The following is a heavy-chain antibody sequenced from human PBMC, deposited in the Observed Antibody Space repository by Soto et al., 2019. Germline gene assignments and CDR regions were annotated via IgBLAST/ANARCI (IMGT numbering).Heavy chain of an antibody. Sequence: QVQLVESGGGVVQPGSSLRLSCAASGFSFSNYDMHWVRQAPGKGLEWVALIWYDGSDKNYVDSVKGRFTLSRDNSKSTLYLQMNSLRVEDTAVYYCARRHGYNYDYWGQGTLVTVSS. CDR1: GFSFSNYD. CDR3: ARRHGYNYDY. D-gene: IGHD5-12*01. CDR2: IWYDGSDK. J-gene: IGHJ4*02. V-gene: IGHV3-33*01.